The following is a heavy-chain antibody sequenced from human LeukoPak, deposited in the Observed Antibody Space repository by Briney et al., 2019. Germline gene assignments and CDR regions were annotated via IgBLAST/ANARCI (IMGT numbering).Heavy chain of an antibody. J-gene: IGHJ6*03. Sequence: GGSLRLSCAASGFTFSRNVMHWVRQAPGKGLEWVALISYDGNNKFYADSVKGRLTITRDNSRNTLYLQMNSLRGEDAAVYSCAREGIPTDPYYYFYDMDVWGKGTAVTVSS. CDR3: AREGIPTDPYYYFYDMDV. D-gene: IGHD3-10*01. CDR1: GFTFSRNV. V-gene: IGHV3-30*01. CDR2: ISYDGNNK.